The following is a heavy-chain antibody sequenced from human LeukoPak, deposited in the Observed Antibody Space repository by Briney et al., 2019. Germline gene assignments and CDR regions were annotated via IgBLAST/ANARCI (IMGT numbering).Heavy chain of an antibody. D-gene: IGHD6-13*01. V-gene: IGHV3-30-3*01. Sequence: GGSLRLSRAASGFTFSSYAMHWVRQAPGKGLEWVAVISYDGSNKYYADSVKGRFTISRDNSKNTLYLQMNSLRAEDTAVYYCARDREGVAAAGTVWGQGTLVTVSS. CDR1: GFTFSSYA. CDR3: ARDREGVAAAGTV. J-gene: IGHJ4*02. CDR2: ISYDGSNK.